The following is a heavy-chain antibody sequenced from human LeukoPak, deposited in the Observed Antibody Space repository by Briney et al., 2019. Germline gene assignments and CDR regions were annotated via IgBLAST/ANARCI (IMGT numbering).Heavy chain of an antibody. CDR2: INHSGST. J-gene: IGHJ4*02. CDR3: ARATNGWQWLEYYFDY. Sequence: PSETLSLTCAVYGGSFSGYYWSWIRQPPGKGLEWIGEINHSGSTNYNPSLKSRVTISVDTSKNQFSLKLSPVTAADTAVYYCARATNGWQWLEYYFDYWGQGTLVTVSS. V-gene: IGHV4-34*01. D-gene: IGHD6-19*01. CDR1: GGSFSGYY.